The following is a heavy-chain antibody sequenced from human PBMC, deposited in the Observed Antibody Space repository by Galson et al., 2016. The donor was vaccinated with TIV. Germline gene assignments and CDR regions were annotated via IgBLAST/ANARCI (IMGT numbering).Heavy chain of an antibody. D-gene: IGHD1-20*01. CDR2: ISSDGSNR. CDR3: AREHRYSWNYFYYYYMDV. J-gene: IGHJ6*03. CDR1: GFTFTDYY. Sequence: SLRLSCAASGFTFTDYYMSWIRQAPGKGLEWVSYISSDGSNRYYADSLKGRFTISRDNAKNSLYLQMNSLRAEDTAVYYCAREHRYSWNYFYYYYMDVWGRGTTVTVSS. V-gene: IGHV3-11*04.